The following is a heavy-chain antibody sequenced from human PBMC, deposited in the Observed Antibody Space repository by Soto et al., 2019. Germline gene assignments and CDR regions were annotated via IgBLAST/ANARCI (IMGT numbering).Heavy chain of an antibody. CDR2: IYYSGST. CDR3: ARDMVRGVIAEGMDV. J-gene: IGHJ6*02. Sequence: SETLSLTCTVSGGSISSSSYYWGWIRQPPGKGLEWIGSIYYSGSTYYNPSLKSRVTISVDTSKNQFSLKLSSVTAADTAVYYCARDMVRGVIAEGMDVWGQGTTVTVAS. V-gene: IGHV4-39*02. CDR1: GGSISSSSYY. D-gene: IGHD3-10*01.